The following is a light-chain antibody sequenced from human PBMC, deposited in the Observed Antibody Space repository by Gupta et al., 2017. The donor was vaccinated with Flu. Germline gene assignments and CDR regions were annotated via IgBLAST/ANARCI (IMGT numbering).Light chain of an antibody. Sequence: MTQTCSILPASVGDRVTITCRASQGIYSYLNWYQQKPGKAPKLLIYAASSLQSGVPSRFSGSGSGTDFTLTISSLQPEDFATYYCQQSYSTLFSFGQGTKVEI. J-gene: IGKJ2*03. V-gene: IGKV1-39*01. CDR2: AAS. CDR3: QQSYSTLFS. CDR1: QGIYSY.